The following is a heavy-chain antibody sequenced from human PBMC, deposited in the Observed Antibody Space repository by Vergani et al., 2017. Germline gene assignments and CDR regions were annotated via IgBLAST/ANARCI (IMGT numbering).Heavy chain of an antibody. Sequence: QVQLQQWGGGLLKPSETLSLTCVVNGGSFTSYHWTWIRQSPGEGLEWVGDIDHTGRPDYNPSLKSRLTMSVDKSRNQFSLTLNSVTATDTAIYFCARVNTETNGHLYYYYYMDFWGQGTAVTGS. V-gene: IGHV4-34*01. CDR3: ARVNTETNGHLYYYYYMDF. D-gene: IGHD4-11*01. CDR2: IDHTGRP. J-gene: IGHJ6*03. CDR1: GGSFTSYH.